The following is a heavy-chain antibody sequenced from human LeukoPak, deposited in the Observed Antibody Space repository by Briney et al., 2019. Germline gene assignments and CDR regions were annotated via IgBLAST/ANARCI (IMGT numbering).Heavy chain of an antibody. CDR3: ARGETYSFVH. V-gene: IGHV6-1*01. CDR1: GDSVSSSIGA. J-gene: IGHJ4*02. Sequence: SQTLSLTCAISGDSVSSSIGAWNWIRQSPSRGLEWLGRTYYRSKWYNDYAASVKSRITINPDTSRNQFSLQLNSVTPDDTAVYYCARGETYSFVHWGQGTLVTVSS. D-gene: IGHD2-15*01. CDR2: TYYRSKWYN.